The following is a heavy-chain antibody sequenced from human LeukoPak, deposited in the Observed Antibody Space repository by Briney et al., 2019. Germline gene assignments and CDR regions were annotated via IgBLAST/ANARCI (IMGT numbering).Heavy chain of an antibody. J-gene: IGHJ4*02. CDR3: AKDIRKSRSYPNYGSGPGSY. CDR1: GFTFSSYA. V-gene: IGHV3-9*01. D-gene: IGHD3-10*01. Sequence: PGGSLRLSCAASGFTFSSYAMSWVRQAPGKGLEWVSGISWNSGSIGYADSVKGRFTISRDNAKNSLYLQMNSLRAEDTALYYCAKDIRKSRSYPNYGSGPGSYWGQGTLVTVSS. CDR2: ISWNSGSI.